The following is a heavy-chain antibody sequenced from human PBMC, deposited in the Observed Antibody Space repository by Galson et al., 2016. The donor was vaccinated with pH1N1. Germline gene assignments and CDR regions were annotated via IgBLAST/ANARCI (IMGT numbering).Heavy chain of an antibody. V-gene: IGHV2-5*02. D-gene: IGHD3-10*01. CDR2: IYWDDDQ. CDR3: AHRRCNHNNCYYNSFDA. J-gene: IGHJ5*02. CDR1: GFSLTNTAEN. Sequence: PALVKPTQTLTLTCSFSGFSLTNTAENVAWTRQPPGKSLEWLALIYWDDDQRYNPSLADRLTITRDTFKNQVVLTMTNMESADTGTYFCAHRRCNHNNCYYNSFDAWGQGILVTVSS.